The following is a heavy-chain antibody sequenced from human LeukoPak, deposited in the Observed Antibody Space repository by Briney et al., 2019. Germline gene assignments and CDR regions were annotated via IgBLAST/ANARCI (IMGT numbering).Heavy chain of an antibody. CDR2: IRYDGSNK. V-gene: IGHV3-30*02. CDR3: AKRGSGSYSSAYVDY. D-gene: IGHD3-10*01. Sequence: GGSLRLSCAASGFTFSSYWMNWVRQAPGKGLEWVAFIRYDGSNKYYADSVKGRFTISRDNSKNTLYLQMNSLRAEDTAVYYCAKRGSGSYSSAYVDYWGQGTLVTVSS. J-gene: IGHJ4*02. CDR1: GFTFSSYW.